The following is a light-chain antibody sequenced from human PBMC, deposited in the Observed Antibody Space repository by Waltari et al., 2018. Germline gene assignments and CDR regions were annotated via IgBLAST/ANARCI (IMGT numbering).Light chain of an antibody. CDR2: CAS. V-gene: IGKV3-15*01. Sequence: EIVMTQSPATLSVSPGERATLSCRASQSVTTDLAWYQQKPGQAPRLLIYCASTRATGIPGRFSGSGSGTEFTLTISLQSEDFAVYYCQQYNNWPRTFGQGTKLEIK. CDR3: QQYNNWPRT. J-gene: IGKJ2*01. CDR1: QSVTTD.